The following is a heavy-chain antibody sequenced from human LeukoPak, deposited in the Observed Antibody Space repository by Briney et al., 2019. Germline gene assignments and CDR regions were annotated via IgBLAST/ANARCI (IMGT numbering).Heavy chain of an antibody. V-gene: IGHV3-74*01. CDR3: ARGAGAAVFDY. CDR2: INGDGSNT. CDR1: GFTFSDYY. J-gene: IGHJ4*02. Sequence: GGSLRLSCAASGFTFSDYYMSWIRQAPGRGLVWVSRINGDGSNTNYADSVKGRFTISRDNAKNTVFLQMNSLGVDDTAMYYCARGAGAAVFDYWGQGTLVTVSS.